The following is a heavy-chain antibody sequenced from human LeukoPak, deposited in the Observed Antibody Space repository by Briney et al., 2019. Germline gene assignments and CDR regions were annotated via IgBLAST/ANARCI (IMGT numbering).Heavy chain of an antibody. CDR1: GYTFTGYY. Sequence: ASVKVSCKASGYTFTGYYMRWVRQAPGQGLEWMGRINPNSGGTNYAQKFQGRVTMTRDTSISTAYMELSRLRSDDTAVYYCARVGGEPYYFDSSGYYPWGQGTLVTVSS. V-gene: IGHV1-2*06. CDR2: INPNSGGT. D-gene: IGHD3-22*01. J-gene: IGHJ5*02. CDR3: ARVGGEPYYFDSSGYYP.